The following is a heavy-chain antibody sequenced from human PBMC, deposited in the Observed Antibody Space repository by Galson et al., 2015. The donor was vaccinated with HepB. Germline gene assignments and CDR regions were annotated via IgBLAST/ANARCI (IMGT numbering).Heavy chain of an antibody. J-gene: IGHJ4*02. CDR3: AKDYLPYYDRWGSYSDLYYFDY. Sequence: SLRLSCAASGFTFNYHAMNWARQAPGKGLEWVASISGSGGSTYYADSVKGRFTVSRDNSLDTVDLQMDSLRVDDTAVYYCAKDYLPYYDRWGSYSDLYYFDYWGQGTLVTVSS. D-gene: IGHD3-22*01. V-gene: IGHV3-23*01. CDR2: ISGSGGST. CDR1: GFTFNYHA.